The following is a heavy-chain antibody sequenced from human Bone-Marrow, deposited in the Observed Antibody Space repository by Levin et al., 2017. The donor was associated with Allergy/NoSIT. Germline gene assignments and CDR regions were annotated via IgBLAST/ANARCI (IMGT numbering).Heavy chain of an antibody. Sequence: GESLKISCKASGYIFVGYGMGGGGKRPGKGLGGMGKTYGGYSETRYSPSFEGQVSLSVDDSTNTAYLQWSSLKASDTAMYYCARLSDTSGYYSFDFWGQGTFVTVSS. CDR3: ARLSDTSGYYSFDF. CDR2: TYGGYSET. J-gene: IGHJ4*01. CDR1: GYIFVGYG. D-gene: IGHD3-22*01. V-gene: IGHV5-51*01.